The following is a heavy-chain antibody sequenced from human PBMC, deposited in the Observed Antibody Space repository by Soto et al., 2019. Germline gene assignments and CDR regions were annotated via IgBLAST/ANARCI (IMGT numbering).Heavy chain of an antibody. CDR2: IWYDGSNK. Sequence: QVQLVESGGGVVRPGRSLRLSCAASGFTFSSYGMHWVRQAPGKGLEWVAVIWYDGSNKYYADSVKGRFTISRDNSKNTLYLQMNSLRVEDTAVYYCARGGDYVDYYYYYMDVWGKGTTVTVSS. CDR1: GFTFSSYG. CDR3: ARGGDYVDYYYYYMDV. V-gene: IGHV3-33*01. J-gene: IGHJ6*03. D-gene: IGHD4-17*01.